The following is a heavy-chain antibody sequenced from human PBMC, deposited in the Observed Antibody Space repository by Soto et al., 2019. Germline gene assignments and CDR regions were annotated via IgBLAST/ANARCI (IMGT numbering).Heavy chain of an antibody. Sequence: SETLSLTCAVYGGSFSGYYWSWIRQPPGKGLEWIGEINHSESTNYNPYIKSRITISVDTSKNQFSLKLSSVTAADTAVYYCARDAKGLIRYFDWLSRGNWFDPWGQGTLVT. CDR3: ARDAKGLIRYFDWLSRGNWFDP. CDR1: GGSFSGYY. J-gene: IGHJ5*02. D-gene: IGHD3-9*01. CDR2: INHSEST. V-gene: IGHV4-34*01.